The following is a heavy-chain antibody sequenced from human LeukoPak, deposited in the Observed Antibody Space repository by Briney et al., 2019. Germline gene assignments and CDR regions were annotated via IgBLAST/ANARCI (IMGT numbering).Heavy chain of an antibody. CDR1: GGSVSSYY. V-gene: IGHV4-59*02. CDR2: IYYTGNS. CDR3: AREGTTTFDY. Sequence: SETLSLTCTVSGGSVSSYYWSWIRQPPGKGLEWIGYIYYTGNSNYNPSLKSRVTISVDTSKNQFSLKLSSVTAADTAVYYCAREGTTTFDYWGQGTLVTVSS. D-gene: IGHD1-26*01. J-gene: IGHJ4*02.